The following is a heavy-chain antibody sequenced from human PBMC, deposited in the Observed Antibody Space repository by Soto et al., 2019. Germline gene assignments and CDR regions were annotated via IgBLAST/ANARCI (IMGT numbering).Heavy chain of an antibody. Sequence: QVQLVESGGGLVKTSGSLRIACAASGFTFSDYYMSWVRQAPGKGLEWVSYISSSGNTIYYADSVKGRFTISRDNAKNSVYLQMNSLRAEDTALYFCAKMSSENYYDPVFYWRQGTLVTVSS. CDR3: AKMSSENYYDPVFY. CDR1: GFTFSDYY. V-gene: IGHV3-11*01. D-gene: IGHD3-22*01. J-gene: IGHJ4*02. CDR2: ISSSGNTI.